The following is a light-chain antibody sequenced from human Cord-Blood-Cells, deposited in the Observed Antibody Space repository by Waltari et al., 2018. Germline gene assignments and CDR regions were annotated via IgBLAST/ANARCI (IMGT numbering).Light chain of an antibody. CDR3: QQYGSSPWT. V-gene: IGKV3-20*01. J-gene: IGKJ1*01. CDR2: GAS. CDR1: PSVSSSY. Sequence: EIVLTQSPGTLSLSPGERATLSCRASPSVSSSYFDRYQHKPGPAPRLLMYGASRRATGIPHRFSGSGAGTDFTLTISRLEPEDCAVYYCQQYGSSPWTFGQGTKVEIK.